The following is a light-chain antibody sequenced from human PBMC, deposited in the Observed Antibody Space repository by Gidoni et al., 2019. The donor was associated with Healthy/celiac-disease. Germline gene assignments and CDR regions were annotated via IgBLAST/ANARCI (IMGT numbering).Light chain of an antibody. Sequence: EIVLTQSPATLSWSPGERATLSCRASQSVISYLAWYQQKPGQAPRLLIYDASNRATGIPARFSVSWSGTDFTLTISSLEPEDFAVYYCQQRSNWPLTFGGGTKVEIK. CDR1: QSVISY. CDR2: DAS. V-gene: IGKV3-11*01. J-gene: IGKJ4*01. CDR3: QQRSNWPLT.